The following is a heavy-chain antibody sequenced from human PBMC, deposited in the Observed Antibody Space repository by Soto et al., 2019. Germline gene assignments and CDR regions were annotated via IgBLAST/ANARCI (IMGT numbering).Heavy chain of an antibody. V-gene: IGHV1-18*04. CDR1: CYTFTSYC. CDR2: ISAYNGNT. Sequence: ASVKVSFKSSCYTFTSYCISWVRQAPGQGLEWMGWISAYNGNTNYTQKLQGRVTMTTDTSTSTAYMELRSLRSDDTAVYYCAREAPLDYWGQGTLVTV. CDR3: AREAPLDY. J-gene: IGHJ4*02.